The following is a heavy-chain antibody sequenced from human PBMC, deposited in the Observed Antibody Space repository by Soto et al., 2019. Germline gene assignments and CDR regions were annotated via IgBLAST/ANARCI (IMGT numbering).Heavy chain of an antibody. V-gene: IGHV4-30-4*02. CDR1: GDSISSGDYY. CDR3: ARGESTTGTWVVY. D-gene: IGHD1-1*01. Sequence: PSETLSLTCTVSGDSISSGDYYWSWIRQPPGKGLEWIGCIYYSGNTYYNPSLKRRFSISVDTSKNQFSLKLSSVTAADTAVYYCARGESTTGTWVVYWGKGTLVTVSS. CDR2: IYYSGNT. J-gene: IGHJ4*02.